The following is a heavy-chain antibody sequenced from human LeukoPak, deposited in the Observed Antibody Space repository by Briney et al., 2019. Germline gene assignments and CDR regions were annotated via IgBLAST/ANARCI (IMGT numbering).Heavy chain of an antibody. CDR3: ARGSDCSGGSCYSYWYFDL. J-gene: IGHJ2*01. D-gene: IGHD2-15*01. CDR2: ISYDGSYK. CDR1: EFTFSTYG. V-gene: IGHV3-30*03. Sequence: GGSLRLSCAASEFTFSTYGMHWVRQAPGKGLEWVAVISYDGSYKFYADSVKGRFTISRDNSKSTLYLQMNSLRAEDTAMYYCARGSDCSGGSCYSYWYFDLWGRGTLVTVSS.